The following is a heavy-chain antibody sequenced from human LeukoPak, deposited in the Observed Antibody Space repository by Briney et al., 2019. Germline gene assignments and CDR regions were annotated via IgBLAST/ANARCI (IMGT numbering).Heavy chain of an antibody. CDR1: GFTVSSNY. CDR2: IYSGGNT. V-gene: IGHV3-53*01. CDR3: ARSPRYCSSTSCFDY. D-gene: IGHD2-2*01. J-gene: IGHJ4*02. Sequence: PGGSLRLSCAASGFTVSSNYMSWVRPAPGKGLEWVSVIYSGGNTYYADSVKGRFTISRDNSKNTLYLQMNSLRAEDTAVYYCARSPRYCSSTSCFDYWGQGTLVTVSS.